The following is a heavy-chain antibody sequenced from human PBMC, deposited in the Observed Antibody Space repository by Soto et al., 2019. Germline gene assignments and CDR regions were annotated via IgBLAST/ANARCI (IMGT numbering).Heavy chain of an antibody. Sequence: QVQLVQSGAEVKKPGPWWRVSAKPSEAPSGTYAISGVQQPPGKGLEWMGGIIPIFGTANYAQKFQGRVTITADESTSTAYMELSSLRSEDTAVYYCARGYGVESNWFDPWGQGTLVTVSS. CDR2: IIPIFGTA. V-gene: IGHV1-69*12. CDR1: EAPSGTYA. D-gene: IGHD4-17*01. CDR3: ARGYGVESNWFDP. J-gene: IGHJ5*02.